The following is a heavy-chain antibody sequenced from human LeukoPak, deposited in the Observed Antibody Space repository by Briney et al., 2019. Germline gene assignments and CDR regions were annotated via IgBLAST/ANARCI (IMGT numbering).Heavy chain of an antibody. V-gene: IGHV3-23*01. CDR1: GFTFDDYA. CDR3: TKARSASSSSCYNY. D-gene: IGHD2-2*02. CDR2: ISGSDTST. Sequence: PGRSLRLSCAASGFTFDDYAMHWVRQAPGKGLEWVSSISGSDTSTYYADSVKGRFTISRDNSKNTLELQMNSLRAEDTAVYYCTKARSASSSSCYNYWGQGILVTVSS. J-gene: IGHJ4*02.